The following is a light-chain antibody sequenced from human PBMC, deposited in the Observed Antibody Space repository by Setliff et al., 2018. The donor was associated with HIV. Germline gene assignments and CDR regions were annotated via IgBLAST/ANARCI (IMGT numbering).Light chain of an antibody. Sequence: QSALAQPASVSGSPGQSITISCTGTSSDVGGYNFVSWYQQHPGKAPKLLIHDVTNRPSGVSNRFSGSKSGNAASLTISGLQVEDEADYYCSSYTTTNTLVFGGGTK. CDR2: DVT. V-gene: IGLV2-14*03. J-gene: IGLJ3*02. CDR1: SSDVGGYNF. CDR3: SSYTTTNTLV.